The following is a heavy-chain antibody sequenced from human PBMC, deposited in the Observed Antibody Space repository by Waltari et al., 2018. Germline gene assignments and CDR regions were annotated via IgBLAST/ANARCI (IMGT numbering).Heavy chain of an antibody. D-gene: IGHD4-17*01. Sequence: QVQLQESGPGLVKPSQTLSLTCTVSGGSISSGSYYWSWIRQPAGKGLEWIGRIYTSGSTNYNPSHKSRVTISVDTSKNQFSLKLSSVTAADTAVYYCARESDDYGGNYIDYWGQGTLVTVSS. CDR1: GGSISSGSYY. CDR3: ARESDDYGGNYIDY. J-gene: IGHJ4*02. V-gene: IGHV4-61*02. CDR2: IYTSGST.